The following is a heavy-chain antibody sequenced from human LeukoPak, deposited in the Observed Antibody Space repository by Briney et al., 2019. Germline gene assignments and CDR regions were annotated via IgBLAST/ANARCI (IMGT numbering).Heavy chain of an antibody. CDR2: IYYSGST. Sequence: SETLSLTCTVYGGSISCHYWSWIRQPPGKGLEWIGYIYYSGSTNYNPSLKSRVTISVDTSKNQFSLKLSSETAADTAVYYCARGWDTAMVPFDYWGQGTLVTVSS. V-gene: IGHV4-59*11. D-gene: IGHD5-18*01. CDR1: GGSISCHY. J-gene: IGHJ4*02. CDR3: ARGWDTAMVPFDY.